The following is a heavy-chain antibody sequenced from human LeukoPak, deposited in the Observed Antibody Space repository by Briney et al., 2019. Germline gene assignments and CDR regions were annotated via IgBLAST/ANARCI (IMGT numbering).Heavy chain of an antibody. J-gene: IGHJ4*02. CDR3: AREGIYSSGSPLANRD. CDR2: IIPIFGTA. CDR1: GGTFSSYA. D-gene: IGHD6-19*01. V-gene: IGHV1-69*13. Sequence: SVKVSCKASGGTFSSYAISWVRQAPGQGLEWMGGIIPIFGTASYAQKFQGRVTITADESTSTAYMELSSLRSEDTAVYYCAREGIYSSGSPLANRDWGQGTLVTVSS.